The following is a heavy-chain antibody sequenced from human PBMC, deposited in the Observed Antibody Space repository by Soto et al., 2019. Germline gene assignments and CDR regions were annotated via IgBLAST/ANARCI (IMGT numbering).Heavy chain of an antibody. CDR3: ARKKNSGTRVIYFEY. D-gene: IGHD1-26*01. CDR2: INHSGST. Sequence: SETLSLTCAVYGGSFSGYYWSWIRQPPGKGLEWIGEINHSGSTNYNPSLKSRVTISVDTSKNQFSLKLSSVTAADTAVYYCARKKNSGTRVIYFEYWGQETLVTVS. CDR1: GGSFSGYY. V-gene: IGHV4-34*01. J-gene: IGHJ4*02.